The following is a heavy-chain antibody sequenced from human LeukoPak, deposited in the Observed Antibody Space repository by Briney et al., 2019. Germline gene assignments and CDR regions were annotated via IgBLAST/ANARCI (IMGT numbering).Heavy chain of an antibody. D-gene: IGHD1-7*01. CDR2: INPNSGGT. CDR1: GYSFTGYY. V-gene: IGHV1-2*02. CDR3: ARGREVRPDSNNKNYLYDY. J-gene: IGHJ4*02. Sequence: ASVKVSCKASGYSFTGYYIHWVRQAPGQGLEWMGWINPNSGGTNYAQKFQGRVTMTRDTSISTACMELTSLRSDDTAVYYCARGREVRPDSNNKNYLYDYWGQGALVIVSS.